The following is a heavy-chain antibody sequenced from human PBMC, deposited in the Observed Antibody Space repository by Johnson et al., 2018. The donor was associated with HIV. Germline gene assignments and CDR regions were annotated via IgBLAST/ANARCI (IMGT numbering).Heavy chain of an antibody. CDR1: GFTFSNFG. CDR3: ARSGYCTTSSCTDDAFDI. V-gene: IGHV3-33*01. D-gene: IGHD2-2*01. Sequence: QVQLVESRGGVVQPGRSLRLSCAASGFTFSNFGMHWVRQAPGKGLEWVAVIWYDGSNKYYADSVKGRFTISRDNSKSTLYLQMNSLRAEDTAVYYCARSGYCTTSSCTDDAFDIWGQGTMVTVSS. J-gene: IGHJ3*02. CDR2: IWYDGSNK.